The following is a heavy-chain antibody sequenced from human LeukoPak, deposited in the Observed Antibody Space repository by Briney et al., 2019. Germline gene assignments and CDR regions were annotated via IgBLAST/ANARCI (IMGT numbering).Heavy chain of an antibody. CDR1: GGSLNSYY. V-gene: IGHV4-4*07. CDR2: IFTPGPG. J-gene: IGHJ5*02. Sequence: SETLSLTCTVPGGSLNSYYWSWIRQPAGKGLEWIGHIFTPGPGSYNPSLRSRVTISRDTSKNEFSLSLNSVTAADTAVYYCAGSWNAERSFDPWGQGTLVTVSS. D-gene: IGHD1-1*01. CDR3: AGSWNAERSFDP.